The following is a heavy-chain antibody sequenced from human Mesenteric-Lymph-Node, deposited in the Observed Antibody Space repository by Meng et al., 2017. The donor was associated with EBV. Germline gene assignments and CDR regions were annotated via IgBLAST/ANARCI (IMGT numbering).Heavy chain of an antibody. D-gene: IGHD5-24*01. CDR3: ARDRDAYNYYFDY. CDR1: GDTFITYA. V-gene: IGHV1-69*01. CDR2: IIPLFGHP. Sequence: VQSVQSGAEVKKPGSSVKVTCKTSGDTFITYAITWVRQAPGTGPEWIGGIIPLFGHPNYAQKFQGRVTIIADESTNTAYMELSSLRSEDTAVYYCARDRDAYNYYFDYWGREPWSPSPQ. J-gene: IGHJ4*02.